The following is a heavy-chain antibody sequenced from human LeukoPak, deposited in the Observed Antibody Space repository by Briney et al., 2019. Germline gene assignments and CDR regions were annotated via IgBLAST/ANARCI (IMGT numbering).Heavy chain of an antibody. J-gene: IGHJ3*02. V-gene: IGHV3-21*01. D-gene: IGHD5-24*01. Sequence: GGSLRLSCAASGFTFSSYSMNWVRQAPGKGLEWVSSISSSSSYIYYADSVKGRFTISRDNARNSLYLQMNSLRAEDTAVYYCARDRGGYGPPRDAFDIWGQGTMVTVSS. CDR1: GFTFSSYS. CDR2: ISSSSSYI. CDR3: ARDRGGYGPPRDAFDI.